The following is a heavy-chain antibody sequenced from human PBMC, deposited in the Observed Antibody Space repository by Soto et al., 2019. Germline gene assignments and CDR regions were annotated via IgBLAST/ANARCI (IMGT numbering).Heavy chain of an antibody. CDR3: ARDSSHYFYY. J-gene: IGHJ4*02. CDR1: GYTFVTYY. Sequence: ASVKVSCKTSGYTFVTYYISWLRQAPGQGIEWMGWISPDNGKTNCIEDLQGRVTLTADTSTSTAYMELRNLRSDDTAVYFCARDSSHYFYYWGQGSLVTVSS. V-gene: IGHV1-18*01. CDR2: ISPDNGKT. D-gene: IGHD6-19*01.